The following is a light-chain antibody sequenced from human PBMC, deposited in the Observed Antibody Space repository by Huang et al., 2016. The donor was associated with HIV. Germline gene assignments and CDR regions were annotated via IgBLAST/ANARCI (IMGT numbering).Light chain of an antibody. CDR1: QGISSF. V-gene: IGKV1-9*01. J-gene: IGKJ4*01. CDR2: AAS. CDR3: QQFNNYPLT. Sequence: IQLTQSPSSLSASVGDRVTITCRASQGISSFLALYQQKPGKAPKLLMYAASTLHSGVPLRFSGSGSGTDFTLTISSLQPEDFATYYCQQFNNYPLTFGGGTKVEIK.